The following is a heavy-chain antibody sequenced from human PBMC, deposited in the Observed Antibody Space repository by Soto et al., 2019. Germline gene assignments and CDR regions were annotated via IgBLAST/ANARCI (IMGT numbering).Heavy chain of an antibody. CDR3: ARGIGVAGRFFYYYGLDV. J-gene: IGHJ6*02. D-gene: IGHD6-13*01. CDR2: IWNDGSFQ. Sequence: LRLSCAASGMTFSQSAMHWVRQAPGKGLEWVAGIWNDGSFQDYVDSVKGRFSISRDDSKNTLYLQMNNLRADDTAIYYCARGIGVAGRFFYYYGLDVWGQGTPVTVS. CDR1: GMTFSQSA. V-gene: IGHV3-33*04.